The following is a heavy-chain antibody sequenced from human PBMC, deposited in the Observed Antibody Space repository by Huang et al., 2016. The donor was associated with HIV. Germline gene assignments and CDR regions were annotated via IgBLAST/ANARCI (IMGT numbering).Heavy chain of an antibody. CDR3: AREKAADSAWYGVYYFDY. V-gene: IGHV4-34*01. Sequence: QVQLRQWGAGLVKPSETLSLTCAVYGGSFSGYYWPWIRQSPGKGLEWIGERNNIGKTNYQPSLKSRVTISKDTAKNQFSLQLTSVAAADTGVYFCAREKAADSAWYGVYYFDYWGEGALVTVTS. D-gene: IGHD6-19*01. CDR2: RNNIGKT. CDR1: GGSFSGYY. J-gene: IGHJ4*02.